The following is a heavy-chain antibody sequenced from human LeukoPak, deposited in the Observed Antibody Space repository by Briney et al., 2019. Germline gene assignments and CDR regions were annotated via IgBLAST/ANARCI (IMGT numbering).Heavy chain of an antibody. CDR3: AKEGLNSITPTGGNDY. V-gene: IGHV3-9*01. D-gene: IGHD2/OR15-2a*01. Sequence: PGRSLRLSCAASGFTFDDHAMHWVRAAPGKGLEWVAGITWNSGSIGYADSVKGRFTISRDNAKNTLYLQMNSLRAEDTAVYYCAKEGLNSITPTGGNDYWGQGTLVTVSS. CDR1: GFTFDDHA. J-gene: IGHJ4*02. CDR2: ITWNSGSI.